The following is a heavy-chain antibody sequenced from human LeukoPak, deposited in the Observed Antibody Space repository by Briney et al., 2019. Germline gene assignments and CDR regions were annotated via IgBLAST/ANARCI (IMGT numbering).Heavy chain of an antibody. V-gene: IGHV1-2*02. CDR3: ARVFGSGSYYRP. J-gene: IGHJ5*02. CDR1: GYTFTGYY. CDR2: INPNSGGT. Sequence: GASVKVSCKASGYTFTGYYMHWVRQAPGQGLEWMGWINPNSGGTNYAQKFQGRVTMTRDTSICTAYMELSRLRSDDTAVYYCARVFGSGSYYRPWGQGTLVTVSS. D-gene: IGHD3-10*01.